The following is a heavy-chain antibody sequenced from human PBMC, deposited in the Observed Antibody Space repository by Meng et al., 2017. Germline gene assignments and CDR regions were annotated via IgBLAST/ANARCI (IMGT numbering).Heavy chain of an antibody. D-gene: IGHD7-27*01. V-gene: IGHV1-2*06. CDR1: GYTFTGYY. CDR2: INPNSGGT. J-gene: IGHJ4*02. CDR3: ARGDWGSLSFDY. Sequence: QVKRVHSGGEGKKPGALVKVSCKASGYTFTGYYMHWVRQAPGQGLEWMGRINPNSGGTNYAQKLQGRVTMTRDTSISTAYMELSRLRSDDTAVYYCARGDWGSLSFDYWGQGTLVTVSS.